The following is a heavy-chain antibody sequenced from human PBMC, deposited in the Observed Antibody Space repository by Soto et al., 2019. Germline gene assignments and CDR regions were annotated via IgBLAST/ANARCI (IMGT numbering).Heavy chain of an antibody. D-gene: IGHD2-15*01. Sequence: QLQRQESGSGLVKPSQTLSLTCAVSGGSISSGGYSWSWIRQPPGKGLEWIGYIYHSGSTYYNPSLKSRVTISVDRSKNQFSLKLSSVTAADTAVYYCARGQVVAAQHWGQGTLVTVSS. CDR2: IYHSGST. CDR3: ARGQVVAAQH. V-gene: IGHV4-30-2*01. CDR1: GGSISSGGYS. J-gene: IGHJ4*02.